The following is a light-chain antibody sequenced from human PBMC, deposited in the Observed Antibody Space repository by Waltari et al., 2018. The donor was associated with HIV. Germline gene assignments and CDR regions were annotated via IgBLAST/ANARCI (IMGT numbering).Light chain of an antibody. J-gene: IGKJ4*01. CDR1: QSVFSSPKNNSY. CDR2: WAS. Sequence: DIVMTQSLDSLALSLGEMGTLTCKSSQSVFSSPKNNSYLTWYQQRPGLPPKVLIYWASTRESGVPDRFSGSGSGTDFTLTISNLQAEDVALYYCHQSYSNPVTFGGGTRVAIK. V-gene: IGKV4-1*01. CDR3: HQSYSNPVT.